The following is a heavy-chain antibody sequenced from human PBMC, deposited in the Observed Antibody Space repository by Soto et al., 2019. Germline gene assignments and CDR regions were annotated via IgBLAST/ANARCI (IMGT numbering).Heavy chain of an antibody. V-gene: IGHV1-18*01. J-gene: IGHJ4*02. CDR3: VRGTDISGPEDYFDY. CDR1: GYTFTSYG. D-gene: IGHD6-19*01. CDR2: ISAYNGNT. Sequence: QVQLVQSGAEVKKPGASVKVSCKASGYTFTSYGITWVRQAPGQGLEWMGWISAYNGNTNYAQKLQGRVTMTTDTSTSTVYMELRSLRSDDTAVYYCVRGTDISGPEDYFDYWGQGTLVTVSS.